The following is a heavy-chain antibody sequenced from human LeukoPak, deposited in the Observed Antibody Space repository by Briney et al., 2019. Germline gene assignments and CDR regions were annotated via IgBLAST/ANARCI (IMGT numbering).Heavy chain of an antibody. V-gene: IGHV1-24*01. CDR3: AGGYCSSTSCLGGDY. Sequence: ASVKVSCKVSGSTLTKLSMHWVRQAPGKGLEWMGGFEPEDGETIYAQKFQGRVTMTEDTLTDTAYMELSSLKSEDTAVYYCAGGYCSSTSCLGGDYWGQGTLVTVSS. CDR2: FEPEDGET. D-gene: IGHD2-2*01. CDR1: GSTLTKLS. J-gene: IGHJ4*02.